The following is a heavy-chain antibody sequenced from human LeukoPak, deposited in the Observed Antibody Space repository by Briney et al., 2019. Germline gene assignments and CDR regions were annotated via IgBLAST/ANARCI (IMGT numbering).Heavy chain of an antibody. CDR2: IYYSGST. J-gene: IGHJ4*02. V-gene: IGHV4-39*01. CDR1: GGSISSSSYY. Sequence: SETLSLTCTVSGGSISSSSYYWGWIRQPPGKGLEWIGSIYYSGSTYYNPSLKSRVTISVDTSKNQFSLKLSSVTAADMAVYYCARLEQQLVFDYWGQGTLVTVSS. CDR3: ARLEQQLVFDY. D-gene: IGHD6-13*01.